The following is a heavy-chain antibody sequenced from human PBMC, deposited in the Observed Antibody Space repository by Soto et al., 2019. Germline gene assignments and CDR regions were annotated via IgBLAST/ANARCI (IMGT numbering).Heavy chain of an antibody. CDR2: LSSRRPT. CDR3: ARSGIVRGPLLFAH. J-gene: IGHJ4*02. CDR1: GGSIRSGGYF. Sequence: QVQLQESGPGLVKPSQTLSLTCTVSGGSIRSGGYFWSWIRPHPGKGLEWIGCLSSRRPTYYNPVLMSHFGILVDTSNHQFSLTLNSVTAADTAVFYCARSGIVRGPLLFAHWGPGRLVTGPS. D-gene: IGHD3-10*01. V-gene: IGHV4-31*01.